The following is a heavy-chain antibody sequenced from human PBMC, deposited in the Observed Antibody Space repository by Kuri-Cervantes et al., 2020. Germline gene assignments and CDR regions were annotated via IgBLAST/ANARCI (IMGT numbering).Heavy chain of an antibody. V-gene: IGHV3-13*01. CDR2: IGTAGDT. CDR1: GFTFSNYD. J-gene: IGHJ4*02. D-gene: IGHD6-19*01. Sequence: GSLRLSCTASGFTFSNYDINWVRQRIGKGLEWVSLIGTAGDTYYPGSVKGRFTISRDNSKNTLYLQMNSLRAEDTAVCYCARDLVSSGCRYFDYWGQGTLVTVSS. CDR3: ARDLVSSGCRYFDY.